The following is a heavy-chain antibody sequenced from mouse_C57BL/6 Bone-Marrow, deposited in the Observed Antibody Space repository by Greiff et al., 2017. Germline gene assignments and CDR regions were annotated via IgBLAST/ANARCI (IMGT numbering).Heavy chain of an antibody. CDR1: GFNIKNTY. D-gene: IGHD1-1*01. CDR2: IDPANGNT. J-gene: IGHJ1*03. Sequence: VQLQQSVAELVRPGASVKLSCTASGFNIKNTYMHWVKQRPEQGLEWIGRIDPANGNTKYAPKFQGKAPITADTSSNTAYLQLSRLTSEDTAIYYCARRYYGSTLYWYFDVWGTGTTVTVSA. CDR3: ARRYYGSTLYWYFDV. V-gene: IGHV14-3*01.